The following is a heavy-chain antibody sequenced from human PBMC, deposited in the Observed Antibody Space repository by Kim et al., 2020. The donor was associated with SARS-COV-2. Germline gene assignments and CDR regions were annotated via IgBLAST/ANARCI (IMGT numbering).Heavy chain of an antibody. V-gene: IGHV1-3*01. CDR3: ARGYVDIVATIRADY. J-gene: IGHJ4*02. D-gene: IGHD5-12*01. CDR2: INAGNGNT. Sequence: ASVKVSCKASGYTFTSYAMHWVRQAPGQRLEWMGWINAGNGNTKYSQKFQGRVTITRDTSASTAYMELSSLRSEDTAVYYCARGYVDIVATIRADYWGQGTLVTVSS. CDR1: GYTFTSYA.